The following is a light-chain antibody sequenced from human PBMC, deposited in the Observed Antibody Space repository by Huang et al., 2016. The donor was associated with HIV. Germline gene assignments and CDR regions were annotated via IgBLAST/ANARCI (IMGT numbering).Light chain of an antibody. Sequence: DIVVTQSPGSLALSLGERAAINCTSSQSVFHSSNNKNYLSWYQLKPGQSPQLLIYWESTREFGVPDRFRGTGSGTDFTLTITSLQAEDVAVYYCHQYYSSPQTFGQGTKVEV. CDR1: QSVFHSSNNKNY. V-gene: IGKV4-1*01. CDR2: WES. J-gene: IGKJ1*01. CDR3: HQYYSSPQT.